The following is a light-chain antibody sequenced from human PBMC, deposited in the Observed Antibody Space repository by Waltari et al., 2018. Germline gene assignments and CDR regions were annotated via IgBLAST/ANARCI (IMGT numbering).Light chain of an antibody. Sequence: VVTQSPDTLSVSPGDRATVSFRASQSVGDHVAWYQQRAGQPPRLLIYGASARATDIPARFSGSGSGTEFTLTISSLQSEDFAVYYCQQCDSWPPYTFGQGTKLEMK. CDR3: QQCDSWPPYT. J-gene: IGKJ2*01. CDR1: QSVGDH. V-gene: IGKV3-15*01. CDR2: GAS.